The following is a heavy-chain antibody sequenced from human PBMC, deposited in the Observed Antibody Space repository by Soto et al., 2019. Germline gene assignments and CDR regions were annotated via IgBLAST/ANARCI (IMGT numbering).Heavy chain of an antibody. D-gene: IGHD3-22*01. V-gene: IGHV3-49*03. J-gene: IGHJ4*02. CDR3: ATGYGRGGYYEMPLFDY. CDR1: GFTFDDYA. CDR2: ISSKPYGGTT. Sequence: QPGGSLRLSCTASGFTFDDYAMSWFRQAPGKGLEWVGFISSKPYGGTTEYAASVKDRFTISSDDSKSIAYLVMNSLNTEDTAGYYCATGYGRGGYYEMPLFDYWGQGTLVTVSS.